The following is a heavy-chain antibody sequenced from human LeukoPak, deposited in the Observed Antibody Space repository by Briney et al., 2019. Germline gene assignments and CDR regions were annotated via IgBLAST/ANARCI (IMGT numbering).Heavy chain of an antibody. Sequence: ASVKVSCKASGYTFTSYAMNWVRQAPGQGLEWMGWVNTYTGNPTYAQGFTGRFVFSLDTSVSTAYLQISSLKAEDTAVYYCARWDYDSSGYALYYFDYWGQGTLVTVSS. D-gene: IGHD3-22*01. J-gene: IGHJ4*02. CDR1: GYTFTSYA. CDR3: ARWDYDSSGYALYYFDY. V-gene: IGHV7-4-1*02. CDR2: VNTYTGNP.